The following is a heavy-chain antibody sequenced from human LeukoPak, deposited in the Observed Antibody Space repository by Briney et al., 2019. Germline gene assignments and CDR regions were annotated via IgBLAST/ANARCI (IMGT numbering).Heavy chain of an antibody. V-gene: IGHV4-34*01. Sequence: SETLSLTCAVYGGSFSGYYWSWIRQPPGKGLEWIGEINHSGSTNYNPSLKSRVTISVDTSKNQFSLKLSSVTAADTAVYYCARGANYYGSGSYYYIGWGQGTLVTVSS. CDR2: INHSGST. CDR1: GGSFSGYY. CDR3: ARGANYYGSGSYYYIG. D-gene: IGHD3-10*01. J-gene: IGHJ4*02.